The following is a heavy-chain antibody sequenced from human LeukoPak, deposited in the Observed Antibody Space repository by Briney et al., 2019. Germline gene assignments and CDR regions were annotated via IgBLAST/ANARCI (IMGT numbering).Heavy chain of an antibody. V-gene: IGHV5-51*01. CDR1: GTRFTNYW. D-gene: IGHD2-2*01. J-gene: IGHJ5*01. CDR2: IYPGDSDT. CDR3: SSEEPIVVEPAAMSLSDS. Sequence: GESLKISCKGSGTRFTNYWIGWVRQMPGKGLEWMGIIYPGDSDTRYSPSFQGQVTISADKSISTAYLQWSSLKASDTALFVFSSEEPIVVEPAAMSLSDSWGQGTLVTVSS.